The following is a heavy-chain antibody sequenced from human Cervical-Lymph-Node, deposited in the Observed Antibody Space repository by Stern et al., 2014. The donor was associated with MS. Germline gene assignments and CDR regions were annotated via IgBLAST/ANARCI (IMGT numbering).Heavy chain of an antibody. D-gene: IGHD4-17*01. CDR2: VNPTDGRT. CDR1: GDTFASYP. CDR3: ANPLPYAN. J-gene: IGHJ1*01. V-gene: IGHV1-46*03. Sequence: QVQLVQSGAEVKKPGASVKVSCKASGDTFASYPIHWLRQAPGQGPVLMGIVNPTDGRTTYAQTFQGRVTMTRDTSTRTVYMELSSLKAEDTAMYFCANPLPYANWGQGTRVTVSS.